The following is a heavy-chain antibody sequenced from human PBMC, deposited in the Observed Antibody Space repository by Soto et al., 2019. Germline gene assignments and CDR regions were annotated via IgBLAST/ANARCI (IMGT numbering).Heavy chain of an antibody. V-gene: IGHV1-18*01. CDR2: ISAYNGNT. CDR3: AREGDYDILTGYYIIHSYYGMDV. J-gene: IGHJ6*02. D-gene: IGHD3-9*01. Sequence: ASVKVSCKASGYTFTSYGISWVRQAPGQGLEWMGWISAYNGNTNYAQKLQGRVTMTTDTSTSTAYMELRSLRSDDTAVYYCAREGDYDILTGYYIIHSYYGMDVWGQGTTVTVSS. CDR1: GYTFTSYG.